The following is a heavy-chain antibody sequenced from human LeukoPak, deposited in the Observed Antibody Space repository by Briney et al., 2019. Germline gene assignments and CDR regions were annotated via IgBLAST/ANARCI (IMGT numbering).Heavy chain of an antibody. CDR1: GFTFSSYS. CDR2: ISSSSSTI. D-gene: IGHD3-10*01. J-gene: IGHJ4*02. V-gene: IGHV3-48*04. CDR3: AKEERRGATYYFDY. Sequence: PGGSLRLSCAASGFTFSSYSMNWVRQAPGKGLEWVSYISSSSSTIYYADSVKGRFTISRDNAKNSLYLQMNSLRAEDTAVYYCAKEERRGATYYFDYWGQGTLVTVSS.